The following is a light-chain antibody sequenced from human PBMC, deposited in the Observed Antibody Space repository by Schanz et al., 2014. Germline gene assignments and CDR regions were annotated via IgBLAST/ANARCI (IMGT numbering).Light chain of an antibody. J-gene: IGKJ2*01. CDR2: DAS. V-gene: IGKV1-5*01. Sequence: DIQMTQSPSTLSASVGDRVTLTCRASQSISSWLAWYQQKPGKAPKLLIYDASSLESGVPSRFSGSGSGTEFTLTISSLQPDDFATYYCQHGTFGQGTKLEIK. CDR3: QHGT. CDR1: QSISSW.